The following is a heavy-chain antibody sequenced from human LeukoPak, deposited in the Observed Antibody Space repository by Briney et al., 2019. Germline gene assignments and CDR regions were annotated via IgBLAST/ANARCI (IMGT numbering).Heavy chain of an antibody. V-gene: IGHV1-8*01. CDR1: GYTFTSYD. CDR3: ARGLWGGYCSGGSCLGFDP. D-gene: IGHD2-15*01. CDR2: MNPNSGNT. J-gene: IGHJ5*02. Sequence: ASVKVSCKASGYTFTSYDINWVRQATGQGLGWMGWMNPNSGNTGYAQKFQGRVTMTRNTSISTAYMELSSLRSEDTAVYYCARGLWGGYCSGGSCLGFDPWGQGTLVTVSS.